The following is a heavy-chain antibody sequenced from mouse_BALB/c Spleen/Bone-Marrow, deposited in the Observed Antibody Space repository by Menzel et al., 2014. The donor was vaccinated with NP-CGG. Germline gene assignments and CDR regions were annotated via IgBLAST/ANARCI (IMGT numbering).Heavy chain of an antibody. V-gene: IGHV1-80*01. CDR2: IYPGDGDT. J-gene: IGHJ4*01. Sequence: QVQLQQSVAELARPGSSVKISRKASGYAFSSYWMNWVKQRPGQGLEWIGQIYPGDGDTNYNGKFKDKAALTADKSSSTAYMQLSSLTSEDSAVYFCARNAGAMDYWGQGTSVTVSS. CDR1: GYAFSSYW. CDR3: ARNAGAMDY.